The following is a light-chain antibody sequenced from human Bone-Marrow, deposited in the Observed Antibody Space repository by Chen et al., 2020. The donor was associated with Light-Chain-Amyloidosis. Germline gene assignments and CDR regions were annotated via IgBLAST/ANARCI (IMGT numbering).Light chain of an antibody. CDR1: NSNIRNNP. V-gene: IGLV1-44*01. Sequence: QSGLTQPPSASATPGQRVTISCSGGNSNIRNNPVDWDRQLPGTAPKLLIYRNNQRPSVIPARFAGSEAGTSASLAISGVRSEEEADYYCATWDDGLKGVLFGGGTKLTVL. CDR3: ATWDDGLKGVL. J-gene: IGLJ2*01. CDR2: RNN.